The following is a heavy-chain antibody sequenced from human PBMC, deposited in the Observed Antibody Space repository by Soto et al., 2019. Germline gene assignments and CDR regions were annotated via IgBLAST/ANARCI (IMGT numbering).Heavy chain of an antibody. CDR1: GGTFSSYA. J-gene: IGHJ2*01. CDR2: IIPIFGTA. Sequence: QVQLVQSGAEVKKPGSSVNVSCKASGGTFSSYAISWVRQAPGQGLEWMGGIIPIFGTANYAQKFQGRVTITADESTSTAYMELSSLRSEDTAVYYCATIAAAGTIYWYFDLWGRGTLVTVSS. D-gene: IGHD6-13*01. CDR3: ATIAAAGTIYWYFDL. V-gene: IGHV1-69*01.